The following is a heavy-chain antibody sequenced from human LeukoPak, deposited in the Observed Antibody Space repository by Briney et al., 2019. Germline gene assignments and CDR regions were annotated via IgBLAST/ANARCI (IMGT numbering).Heavy chain of an antibody. CDR1: GFTFDDYT. CDR2: ISASGVST. CDR3: ARDPNGDYFGAFDM. D-gene: IGHD4-17*01. Sequence: GGSLRLSCVTSGFTFDDYTMHWVRQAPGKGLEWVSAISASGVSTDYGASVKGRFTISRDNARNTLYLQMNNVRAEDAAIYYCARDPNGDYFGAFDMWSQGTVVTVSS. V-gene: IGHV3-23*01. J-gene: IGHJ3*02.